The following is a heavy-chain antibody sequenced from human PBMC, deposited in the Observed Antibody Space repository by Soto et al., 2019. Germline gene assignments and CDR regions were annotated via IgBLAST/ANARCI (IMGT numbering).Heavy chain of an antibody. CDR2: INPNSGGT. V-gene: IGHV1-2*02. CDR1: GYTFTGYY. D-gene: IGHD3-10*01. Sequence: ASVKVSCKASGYTFTGYYMHWVRQAPGQGFEWMGWINPNSGGTNYAQKFQGRVTMTRDTSISTVYMELSRLRSDDTAVYYCASSAGHPGDFFYYNGMDVWGQGTTVTVSS. J-gene: IGHJ6*02. CDR3: ASSAGHPGDFFYYNGMDV.